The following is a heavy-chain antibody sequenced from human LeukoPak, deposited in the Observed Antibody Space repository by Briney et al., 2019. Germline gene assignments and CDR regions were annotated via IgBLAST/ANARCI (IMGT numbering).Heavy chain of an antibody. CDR2: IYYSGST. V-gene: IGHV4-59*12. CDR1: GGSISSYY. CDR3: ARSSPRDGDFDY. J-gene: IGHJ4*02. D-gene: IGHD5-24*01. Sequence: PSETLSLTCTVSGGSISSYYWSWIRQPPGKGLEWIGYIYYSGSTNYNPSLKSRVTISVDTSKNQFSLKLSSVTAADTAVYYCARSSPRDGDFDYWGQGTLVTVSS.